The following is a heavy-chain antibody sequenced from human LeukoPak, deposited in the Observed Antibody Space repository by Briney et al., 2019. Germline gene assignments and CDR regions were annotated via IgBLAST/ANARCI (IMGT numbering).Heavy chain of an antibody. CDR1: EFTFSDYT. D-gene: IGHD3-22*01. CDR3: ARDDLLHRNWFDP. V-gene: IGHV3-21*04. J-gene: IGHJ5*02. Sequence: GGSLRLSCAASEFTFSDYTMNWVRQAPGKGLEWVSSISGSSSYIHYADSVKGRFTISRDNSKNSLYLQMNSLRVEDTAFYYCARDDLLHRNWFDPWGQGTLVTVSS. CDR2: ISGSSSYI.